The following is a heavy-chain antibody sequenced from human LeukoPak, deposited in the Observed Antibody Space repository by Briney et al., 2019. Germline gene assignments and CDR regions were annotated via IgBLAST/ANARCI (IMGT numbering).Heavy chain of an antibody. CDR3: AKEYSSGWYSWGAFDI. CDR2: ISGSGGST. V-gene: IGHV3-23*01. Sequence: GGSLRLSCAASGFTFSSYAMSWVRQAPGKGLEWVSAISGSGGSTYYADSVKGRFTISRDNSKNTLYLRMNSLRAEDTAVYYCAKEYSSGWYSWGAFDIWGQGTMVTVSS. CDR1: GFTFSSYA. D-gene: IGHD6-19*01. J-gene: IGHJ3*02.